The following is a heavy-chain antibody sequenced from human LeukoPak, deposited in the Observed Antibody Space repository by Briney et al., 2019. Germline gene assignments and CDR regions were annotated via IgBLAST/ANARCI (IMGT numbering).Heavy chain of an antibody. D-gene: IGHD6-13*01. Sequence: GGSLRLSCIASGFTFSTYTMSWVRQAPGEGLKWVSGILVNGGTYYADSVKGRFTISRDNAKNSLYLQMNSLRAEDTAVYYCARDSIQQQLVLEDRGYPYYFEHWGQGTLVTVSS. J-gene: IGHJ4*02. CDR2: ILVNGGT. CDR3: ARDSIQQQLVLEDRGYPYYFEH. CDR1: GFTFSTYT. V-gene: IGHV3-23*01.